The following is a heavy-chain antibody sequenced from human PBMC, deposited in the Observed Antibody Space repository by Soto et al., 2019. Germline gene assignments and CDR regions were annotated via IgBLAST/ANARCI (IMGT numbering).Heavy chain of an antibody. J-gene: IGHJ5*02. CDR2: IYHSGST. Sequence: LSLTCAVSGGSISSSNWWSWVRQPPRKGLEWIGEIYHSGSTNYNPSLKSRVTISVDKSKNQFSLKLSSVTAADTAVYYCASFSRGSVGSSDWFDPWGQGTLVTVSS. D-gene: IGHD6-6*01. CDR3: ASFSRGSVGSSDWFDP. CDR1: GGSISSSNW. V-gene: IGHV4-4*02.